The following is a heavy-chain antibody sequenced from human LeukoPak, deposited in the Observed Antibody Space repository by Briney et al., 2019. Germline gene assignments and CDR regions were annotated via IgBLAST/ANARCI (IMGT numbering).Heavy chain of an antibody. J-gene: IGHJ2*01. V-gene: IGHV4-39*01. D-gene: IGHD4-17*01. Sequence: SETLSLTCTVSGGSISSSSYYWGCIRQPPGKGLEWIGSIYDSGDTYYNPSLKSRVTISVDTSKNLFSLKLSSVTAADTAVYYCARRATVTGWYFDLWGRGTLVTVSS. CDR1: GGSISSSSYY. CDR3: ARRATVTGWYFDL. CDR2: IYDSGDT.